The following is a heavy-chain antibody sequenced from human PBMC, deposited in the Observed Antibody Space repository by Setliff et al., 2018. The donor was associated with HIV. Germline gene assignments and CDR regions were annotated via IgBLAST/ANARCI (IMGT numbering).Heavy chain of an antibody. CDR1: GGSISRGCYS. CDR3: ARHANYDLWSGYWGYYFDY. V-gene: IGHV4-39*01. J-gene: IGHJ4*02. Sequence: SETLSLTCTVSGGSISRGCYSWGWIRQPPGKGLEWIGSISYTGLTNYNPSLKSRVTVSIDTSKKQVSLKLSSVTAADTAVYYCARHANYDLWSGYWGYYFDYWGQGTLVTVSS. CDR2: ISYTGLT. D-gene: IGHD3-3*01.